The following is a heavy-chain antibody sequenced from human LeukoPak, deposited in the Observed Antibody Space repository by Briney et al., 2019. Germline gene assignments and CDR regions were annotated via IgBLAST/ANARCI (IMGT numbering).Heavy chain of an antibody. Sequence: PSETLCLTCTVSGGSISSYYWSWIRQPPGKGLEWIGYIYYSGSTNYNPSLKSRVTISVDTSKNQFSLKLSSVTAADTAVYYCARAVYGSGSYCYFDYWGQGTVVTVSS. V-gene: IGHV4-59*01. CDR1: GGSISSYY. CDR3: ARAVYGSGSYCYFDY. J-gene: IGHJ4*02. D-gene: IGHD3-10*01. CDR2: IYYSGST.